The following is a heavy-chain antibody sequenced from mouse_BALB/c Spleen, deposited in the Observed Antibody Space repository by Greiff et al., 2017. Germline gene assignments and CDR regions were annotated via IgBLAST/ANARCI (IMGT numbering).Heavy chain of an antibody. Sequence: EVQLKESGPGLVKPSQSLSLTCTVTGYSITSDYAWNWIRQFPGNKLEWMGYISYSGSTSYNPSLKSRISITRDTSKNQFFLQLNSVTTEDTATYYCAREGLYGSSYVDYFDYWGQGTTLTVSS. CDR2: ISYSGST. CDR3: AREGLYGSSYVDYFDY. D-gene: IGHD1-1*01. CDR1: GYSITSDYA. J-gene: IGHJ2*01. V-gene: IGHV3-2*02.